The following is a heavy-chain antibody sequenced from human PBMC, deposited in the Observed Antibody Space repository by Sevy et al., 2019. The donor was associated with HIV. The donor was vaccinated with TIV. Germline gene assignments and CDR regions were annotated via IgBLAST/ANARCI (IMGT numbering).Heavy chain of an antibody. Sequence: GGSLRLSCAASGFTFSSYGMHWVRQAPGKGLEWVAVISYDGSNKYYADSVKGRFTISRDNSKNTLYLQMNSLRAEDTAVYYCAKWGNYYDYVWGSYRPYYYYYGMDVWGQGTTVTVSS. CDR3: AKWGNYYDYVWGSYRPYYYYYGMDV. J-gene: IGHJ6*02. CDR1: GFTFSSYG. V-gene: IGHV3-30*18. CDR2: ISYDGSNK. D-gene: IGHD3-16*02.